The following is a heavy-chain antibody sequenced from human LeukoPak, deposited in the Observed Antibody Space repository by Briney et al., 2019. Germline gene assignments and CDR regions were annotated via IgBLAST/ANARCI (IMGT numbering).Heavy chain of an antibody. D-gene: IGHD5-24*01. J-gene: IGHJ2*01. V-gene: IGHV4-4*09. CDR3: AGWGGGRWLQTSYWYFDL. CDR1: GGSISSYY. CDR2: IYTSGST. Sequence: SETLSLTCTVSGGSISSYYWSWIRQPPGKGLEWIGYIYTSGSTNYNPSLKSRVTISVDTSKNQFSLKLSSVTAADTAVYYCAGWGGGRWLQTSYWYFDLWGRGTLVTVSS.